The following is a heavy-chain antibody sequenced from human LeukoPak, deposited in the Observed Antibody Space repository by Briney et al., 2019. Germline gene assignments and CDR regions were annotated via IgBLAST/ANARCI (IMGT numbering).Heavy chain of an antibody. CDR2: INHSGST. J-gene: IGHJ4*02. D-gene: IGHD6-13*01. CDR1: GGSFSGYY. CDR3: ARRLNGRALPRAIAAASYYFDY. V-gene: IGHV4-34*01. Sequence: PSETLSLTCAVYGGSFSGYYWSWIRQPPGKGLEWIGEINHSGSTNYDPSLKSRVAISVDTSKNQFSLKLSSVIAADTAVYYCARRLNGRALPRAIAAASYYFDYWGQGTLVTVSS.